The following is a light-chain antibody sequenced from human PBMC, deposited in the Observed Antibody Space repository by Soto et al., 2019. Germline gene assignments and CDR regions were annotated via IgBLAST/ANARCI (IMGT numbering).Light chain of an antibody. V-gene: IGKV1-39*01. CDR1: QSISSY. CDR3: QHSYSTPSLT. CDR2: AAS. Sequence: DIQMTQSPSSLSASVGDRVTITCRASQSISSYLNWYQQKPGKAPKLLIYAASSLHSGVPSRFSGSGSGTDFTLTISSLQPEDFATYYCQHSYSTPSLTFGGGTKVEIK. J-gene: IGKJ4*01.